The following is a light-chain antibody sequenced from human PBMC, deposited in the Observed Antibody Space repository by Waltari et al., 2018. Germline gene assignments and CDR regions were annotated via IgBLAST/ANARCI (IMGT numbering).Light chain of an antibody. CDR1: QSISSW. Sequence: DIQMTQSPSTLSAFVGDRVTITCRASQSISSWLAWYQLKPGKAPKLLIFQASKLESGVPSRFSGSGSGTEFTLTISSLQPDDFATYYCQRYNTYRGTFGQGTKVEI. CDR2: QAS. CDR3: QRYNTYRGT. J-gene: IGKJ1*01. V-gene: IGKV1-5*03.